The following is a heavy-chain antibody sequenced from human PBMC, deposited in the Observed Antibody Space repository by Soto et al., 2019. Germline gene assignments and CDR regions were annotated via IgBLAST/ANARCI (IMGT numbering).Heavy chain of an antibody. Sequence: SETLSLTCTVPGGSISSYYWSWIRQPPGKGLEWIGYIYYSGSTNYNPSLKSRVTISVDTSKNQFSLKLSSVTAADTAVYYCERWVGWGLQLGELSSPHSFDIWGQGTMVTVAS. J-gene: IGHJ3*02. CDR3: ERWVGWGLQLGELSSPHSFDI. CDR1: GGSISSYY. V-gene: IGHV4-59*01. CDR2: IYYSGST. D-gene: IGHD3-16*02.